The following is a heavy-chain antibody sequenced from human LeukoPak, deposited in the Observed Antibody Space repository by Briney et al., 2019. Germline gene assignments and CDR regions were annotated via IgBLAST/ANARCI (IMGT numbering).Heavy chain of an antibody. CDR2: INTNTGNP. CDR1: GYTFTSYY. J-gene: IGHJ5*02. D-gene: IGHD6-6*01. V-gene: IGHV7-4-1*02. CDR3: ARRGSSVRGHWFDP. Sequence: GASVKVSCKASGYTFTSYYMHWVRQAPGQGLEWMGWINTNTGNPTYAQGFTGRFVFSLDTSVSTAYLQISSLKAEDTAVYYCARRGSSVRGHWFDPWGQGTLVTVSS.